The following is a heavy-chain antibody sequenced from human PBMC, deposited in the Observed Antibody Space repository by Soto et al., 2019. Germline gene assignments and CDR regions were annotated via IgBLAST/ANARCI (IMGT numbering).Heavy chain of an antibody. CDR2: ISYDGSNK. Sequence: QVQLVESGGGVVQPGRSLRLSCAASGFTFSSYGMHWVRQAPGKGLEWVAVISYDGSNKYYADSVKGRFTISRDNSKNTLYLQMNSLRAEDTAVYYCANQGMARVGASDYWGQGTLVTVSS. D-gene: IGHD1-26*01. CDR1: GFTFSSYG. V-gene: IGHV3-30*18. CDR3: ANQGMARVGASDY. J-gene: IGHJ4*02.